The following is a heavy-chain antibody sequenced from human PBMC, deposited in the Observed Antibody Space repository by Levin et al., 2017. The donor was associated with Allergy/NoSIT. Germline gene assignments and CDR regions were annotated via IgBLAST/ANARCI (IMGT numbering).Heavy chain of an antibody. CDR3: ARPDYGDYADAFDI. CDR2: IIPIFGTA. CDR1: GGTFSSYA. Sequence: SVKVSCKASGGTFSSYAISWVRQAPGQGLEWMGGIIPIFGTANYAQKFQGRVTITADKSTSTAYMELSSLRSEDTAVDYCARPDYGDYADAFDIWGQGTMVTVSS. D-gene: IGHD4-17*01. J-gene: IGHJ3*02. V-gene: IGHV1-69*06.